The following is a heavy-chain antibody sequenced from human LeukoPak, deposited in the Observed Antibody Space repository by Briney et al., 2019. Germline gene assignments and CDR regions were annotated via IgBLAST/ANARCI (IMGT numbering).Heavy chain of an antibody. D-gene: IGHD3-22*01. V-gene: IGHV4-31*03. J-gene: IGHJ4*02. CDR2: IYYSGST. Sequence: PSQTLSLTCTVSGGSISSGGYYWSWIRQHPGKGLEWIGYIYYSGSTYYNPSLKSRVTISVDTSKNQFSLKLSSATAADTAVYYCARDVDSSGYLDYWGQGTLVTVSS. CDR1: GGSISSGGYY. CDR3: ARDVDSSGYLDY.